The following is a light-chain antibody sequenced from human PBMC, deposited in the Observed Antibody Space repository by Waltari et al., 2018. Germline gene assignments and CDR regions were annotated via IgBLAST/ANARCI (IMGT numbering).Light chain of an antibody. Sequence: QSVLTQPPSVSGAPGQRVTIPCTGGSPNLGAGFGVSWYQQLPGRAPKLPLHVNDTRPSGVPDRFSGSRSGLSGSLAITGLQPEDEAKYYCQSYDTGLSAVVFGGGTELTVL. CDR1: SPNLGAGFG. J-gene: IGLJ2*01. V-gene: IGLV1-40*01. CDR2: VND. CDR3: QSYDTGLSAVV.